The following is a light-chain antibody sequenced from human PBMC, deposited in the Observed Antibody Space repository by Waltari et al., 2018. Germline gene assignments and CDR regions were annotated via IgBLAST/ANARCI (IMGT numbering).Light chain of an antibody. V-gene: IGKV1-5*03. CDR2: KAS. CDR1: QSVSGW. CDR3: QEYDTEYYT. J-gene: IGKJ2*01. Sequence: QMTQSPSTLSASVGGSITITSRASQSVSGWLAWYQQKPGKAPQLLIYKASTLESVVPSRFSGSGSGTAFTLTISNLQPDDSATYCCQEYDTEYYTFGQGTKLEIE.